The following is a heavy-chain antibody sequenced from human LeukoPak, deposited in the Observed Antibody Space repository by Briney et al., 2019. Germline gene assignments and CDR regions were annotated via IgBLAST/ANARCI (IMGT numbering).Heavy chain of an antibody. CDR3: ARRSIVGVVAAIGPWFAP. CDR1: GGSISSSSYY. J-gene: IGHJ5*02. V-gene: IGHV4-39*07. Sequence: SETLSLTCTVSGGSISSSSYYWGWIRQPPGKGLEWIGSIYYSGSTYYNPSLKSRVTISVDTSKNQFSLKLSSVTAADTAVYYCARRSIVGVVAAIGPWFAPWGQGPLVTVSS. D-gene: IGHD2-15*01. CDR2: IYYSGST.